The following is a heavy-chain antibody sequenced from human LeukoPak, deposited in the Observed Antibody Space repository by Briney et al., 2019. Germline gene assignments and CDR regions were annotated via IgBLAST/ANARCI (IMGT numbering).Heavy chain of an antibody. CDR3: AGGVTTPFDY. J-gene: IGHJ4*02. D-gene: IGHD4-17*01. V-gene: IGHV6-1*01. Sequence: SQTLSLTCVISGDSVSSNSASWNWVRQSPSRGREWLGRTYYRSKWYNDYAVSVKGRITINPDTSKNQFSLQLNSVTPEDTAVYHCAGGVTTPFDYWGQGTLVTVSS. CDR1: GDSVSSNSAS. CDR2: TYYRSKWYN.